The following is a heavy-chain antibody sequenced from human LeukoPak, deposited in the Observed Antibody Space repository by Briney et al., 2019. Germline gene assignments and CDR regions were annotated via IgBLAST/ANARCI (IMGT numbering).Heavy chain of an antibody. CDR3: ARGGTTHAY. CDR2: IYYSGST. Sequence: SETLSLTCTVPGGSISSYYLSWIRQPPGKGLEWIGYIYYSGSTNYNPSLKSRVTISVDTSKNQFSLKLSSVTAADTAVYYCARGGTTHAYWGQGTLVTVSS. D-gene: IGHD2/OR15-2a*01. CDR1: GGSISSYY. V-gene: IGHV4-59*01. J-gene: IGHJ4*02.